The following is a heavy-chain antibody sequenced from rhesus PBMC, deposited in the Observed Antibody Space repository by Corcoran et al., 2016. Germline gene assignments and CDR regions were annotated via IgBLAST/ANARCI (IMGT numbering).Heavy chain of an antibody. J-gene: IGHJ5-1*01. CDR1: GGSISSGYSY. D-gene: IGHD4-23*01. V-gene: IGHV4S12*01. Sequence: QVQLQESGPGVVRPSETLSLTCAVSGGSISSGYSYWSWIRQPPGKGLEWIGGIYSNRESTNNNPSLKSRVTISKDTAKNQFSLRLNSVTAADTAVYYCARHPEYSNYEYRFNVWGAGVLVTVSS. CDR3: ARHPEYSNYEYRFNV. CDR2: IYSNREST.